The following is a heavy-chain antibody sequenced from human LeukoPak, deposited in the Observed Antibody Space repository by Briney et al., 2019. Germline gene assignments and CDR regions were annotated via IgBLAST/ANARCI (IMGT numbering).Heavy chain of an antibody. J-gene: IGHJ4*02. Sequence: PSETLSLTCTVSNGSISSYYWSWIRQPPGKGLEWIGYIYYSGSTNYNPSLKSRVTISVDTSKNQFSLKLSSVTAADTAVYYCARHVTGSSWYIFDYWGQGTLVTVSS. D-gene: IGHD6-13*01. CDR3: ARHVTGSSWYIFDY. V-gene: IGHV4-59*08. CDR1: NGSISSYY. CDR2: IYYSGST.